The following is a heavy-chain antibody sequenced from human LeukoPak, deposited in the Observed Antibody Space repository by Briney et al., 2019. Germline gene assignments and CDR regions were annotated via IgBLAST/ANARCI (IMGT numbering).Heavy chain of an antibody. CDR2: IRSTGDST. CDR1: GFTFSSYA. J-gene: IGHJ6*03. Sequence: GGSLRLSCAASGFTFSSYAITWVRQAPGKGLEWVSSIRSTGDSTFYADSVKGRFTISRDNSKNTVYLLMNSLRTEDTAVYYCGRSRRINASLYYYMDVWGKGTTVTDSS. V-gene: IGHV3-23*01. CDR3: GRSRRINASLYYYMDV. D-gene: IGHD2-15*01.